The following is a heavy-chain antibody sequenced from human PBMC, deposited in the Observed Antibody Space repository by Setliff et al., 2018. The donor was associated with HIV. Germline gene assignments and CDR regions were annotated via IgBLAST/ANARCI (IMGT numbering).Heavy chain of an antibody. Sequence: SLTCTVSGGSISSYYWSWIRQPPGEGLEWIGYIFYSGSTNYNHSLKSRVTISLETSKNQFSLKLTSVTAADTAVYYCARRRDGSSWYRGDFDYWGQGTLVTVSS. J-gene: IGHJ4*02. CDR1: GGSISSYY. CDR3: ARRRDGSSWYRGDFDY. D-gene: IGHD6-13*01. CDR2: IFYSGST. V-gene: IGHV4-59*01.